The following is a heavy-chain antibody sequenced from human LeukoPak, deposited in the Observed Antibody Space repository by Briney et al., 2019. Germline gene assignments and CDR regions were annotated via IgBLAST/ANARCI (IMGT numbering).Heavy chain of an antibody. CDR1: GFTFSSYW. D-gene: IGHD1-26*01. CDR3: ARRRDSGSLQHFDY. CDR2: ISSSGTTI. J-gene: IGHJ4*02. Sequence: GGSLRLSCAASGFTFSSYWMSWVRQAPGKGLEWVSYISSSGTTIYYADSVKGRFTISRDNAKNSLYLQMNSLRAEDTAVYYCARRRDSGSLQHFDYWGQGTLVTVSS. V-gene: IGHV3-48*04.